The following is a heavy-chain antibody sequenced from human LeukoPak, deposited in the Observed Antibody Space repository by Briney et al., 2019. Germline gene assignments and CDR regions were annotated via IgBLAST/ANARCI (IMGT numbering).Heavy chain of an antibody. CDR3: ARGYYDTSAYIDY. Sequence: RESGPTLVNPTQTLTLTCTFSGFSLSTGGMCVSWIRQPPGKALEWLARIDWDNDKYYSTSLKTRLTISKDTSKDQVVLTMTNMDPVDTATYYCARGYYDTSAYIDYWGQGTLVTVSS. V-gene: IGHV2-70*11. CDR2: IDWDNDK. J-gene: IGHJ4*02. CDR1: GFSLSTGGMC. D-gene: IGHD3-22*01.